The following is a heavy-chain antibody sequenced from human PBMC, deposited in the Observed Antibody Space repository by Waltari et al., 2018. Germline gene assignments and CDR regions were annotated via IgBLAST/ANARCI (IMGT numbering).Heavy chain of an antibody. CDR3: AKGHDAFDI. J-gene: IGHJ3*02. CDR1: GGTFSSYA. Sequence: VQLVQSGAEVKKPGSSVKVSCKASGGTFSSYAISWVRQAPGQGLEWVSVIYSGGSTYYADSVKGRFTISRDNSKNTLYLQMNSLRAEDTAVYYCAKGHDAFDIWGQGTMVTVSS. CDR2: IYSGGST. V-gene: IGHV3-23*03. D-gene: IGHD1-1*01.